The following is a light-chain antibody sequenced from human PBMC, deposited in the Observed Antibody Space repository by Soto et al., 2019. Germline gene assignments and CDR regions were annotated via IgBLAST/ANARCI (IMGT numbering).Light chain of an antibody. V-gene: IGKV1-9*01. Sequence: DIQLTQSPSFLSASVGDRVTITCRASQGISSYLAWYQQRPGKAPKLLIYAASTLQSGVQSRFSGSGSGTDFTLTISSLQPEDFATYCCQQLNSYPFTFGPGTKVDI. CDR1: QGISSY. CDR3: QQLNSYPFT. J-gene: IGKJ3*01. CDR2: AAS.